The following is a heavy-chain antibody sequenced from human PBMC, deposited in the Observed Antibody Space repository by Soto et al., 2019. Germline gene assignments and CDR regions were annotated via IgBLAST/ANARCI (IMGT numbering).Heavy chain of an antibody. CDR2: IDTLSSTM. CDR1: GFTLSSSS. CDR3: TGGGVSSGPGY. D-gene: IGHD3-22*01. J-gene: IGHJ4*02. Sequence: VQLVESGGGLVQPGGSRRLSCAASGFTLSSSSMNWVPQAPGKGLEWVSFIDTLSSTMYYADSVRGRFTISRDNAKNSLYLQMNSLRAEDTAIYYCTGGGVSSGPGYWGQGTLVTASS. V-gene: IGHV3-48*01.